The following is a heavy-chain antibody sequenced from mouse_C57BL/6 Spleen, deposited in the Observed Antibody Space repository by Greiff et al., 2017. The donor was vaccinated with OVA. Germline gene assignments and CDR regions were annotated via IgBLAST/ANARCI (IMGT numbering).Heavy chain of an antibody. CDR1: GYTFTSYW. CDR2: IHPNSGST. J-gene: IGHJ2*01. CDR3: ARCRNWDAVFLD. Sequence: QVQLQQPGAELVKPGASVKLSCKASGYTFTSYWMHWVKQRPGQGLEWIGMIHPNSGSTNYNEKFKSKATLTVDKSSSTAYMQLSSLTSEDSAVYYCARCRNWDAVFLDWGRGTTLTVSS. V-gene: IGHV1-64*01. D-gene: IGHD4-1*01.